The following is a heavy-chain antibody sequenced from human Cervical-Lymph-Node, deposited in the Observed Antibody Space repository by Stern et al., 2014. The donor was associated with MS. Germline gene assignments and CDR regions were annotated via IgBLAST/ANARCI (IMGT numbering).Heavy chain of an antibody. CDR1: GFTFSRYA. D-gene: IGHD4-17*01. CDR3: ARDRLDGDYVYYYGLDV. Sequence: VQLVESGGGVVRPGRSLRLSCATSGFTFSRYAVLWVRQAPGKGLEWGAAISYDGSNKFYGDSVKGRFTISRDKSKNTLFLQMNNLRPEDSGVYHCARDRLDGDYVYYYGLDVWGQGTTVTVSS. J-gene: IGHJ6*02. CDR2: ISYDGSNK. V-gene: IGHV3-30*04.